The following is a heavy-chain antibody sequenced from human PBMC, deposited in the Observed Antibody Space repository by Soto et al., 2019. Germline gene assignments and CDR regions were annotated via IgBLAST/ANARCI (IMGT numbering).Heavy chain of an antibody. CDR1: GGSISSGGYY. CDR3: ARGRTWRFGGYYFDY. CDR2: IYYSGST. V-gene: IGHV4-31*03. J-gene: IGHJ4*02. Sequence: TLSLTCTVSGGSISSGGYYWSWIRHHPGQGLEWIGYIYYSGSTYYNQSLKSRVTISVDTSKNQFSLKLSSVTAADTAVYYCARGRTWRFGGYYFDYWGQGTPVTVSS. D-gene: IGHD3-10*01.